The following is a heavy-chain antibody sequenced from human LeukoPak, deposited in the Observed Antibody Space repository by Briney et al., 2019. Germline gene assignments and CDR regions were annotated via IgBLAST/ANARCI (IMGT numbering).Heavy chain of an antibody. V-gene: IGHV5-51*01. CDR1: GYSFTSYW. J-gene: IGHJ4*02. CDR2: IYPGDSDT. Sequence: GESLKISCKGSGYSFTSYWIGWVRQMPGKGLEWMGIIYPGDSDTRYSPSFQGQVTISADKSISTAYLQWSSLKASYTAMYYCARQGGIAVAGTEPFDYWGQGTLVTVSS. D-gene: IGHD6-19*01. CDR3: ARQGGIAVAGTEPFDY.